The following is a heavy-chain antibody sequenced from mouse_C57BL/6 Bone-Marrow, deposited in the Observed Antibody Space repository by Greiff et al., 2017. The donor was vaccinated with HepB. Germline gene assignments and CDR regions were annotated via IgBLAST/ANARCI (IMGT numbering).Heavy chain of an antibody. CDR3: ARSLYYEYGWYFDV. V-gene: IGHV1-82*01. CDR2: IYPGDGDT. D-gene: IGHD2-4*01. J-gene: IGHJ1*03. Sequence: VQLQQSGPELVKPGASVKISCKASGYAFSSSWMNWVKQRPGKGLEWIGRIYPGDGDTNYNGKFKGKATLTADKSSSTAYMQLSSLTSEDSAVYFCARSLYYEYGWYFDVWGTGTTVTVSS. CDR1: GYAFSSSW.